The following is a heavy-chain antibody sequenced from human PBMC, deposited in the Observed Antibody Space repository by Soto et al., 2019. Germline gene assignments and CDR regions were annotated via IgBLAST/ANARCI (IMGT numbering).Heavy chain of an antibody. D-gene: IGHD1-1*01. CDR2: IYNDGSMT. J-gene: IGHJ4*02. V-gene: IGHV3-74*01. Sequence: LRLSCAASGFAFSSYWMHWVRQTPGKGPVWVSRIYNDGSMTAYADSVKGRFTISRDNAKNTLHLQMSSLTVDDTAVYYCARDLYGHTTPLFDLWGKGTLVSVTS. CDR1: GFAFSSYW. CDR3: ARDLYGHTTPLFDL.